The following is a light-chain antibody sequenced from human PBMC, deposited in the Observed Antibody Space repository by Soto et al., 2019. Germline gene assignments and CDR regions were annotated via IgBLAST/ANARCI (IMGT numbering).Light chain of an antibody. CDR1: QSVRSNY. CDR3: QQYASSPLT. V-gene: IGKV3-20*01. Sequence: EIVLTQSPGTLSLSSGERATLSCRASQSVRSNYLAWYHQKPGQAPSLLIYGASSRATGIPDRFGGSGSGTAFILPISSLEPEDVAVDYCQQYASSPLTFGGGTKVEIK. J-gene: IGKJ4*01. CDR2: GAS.